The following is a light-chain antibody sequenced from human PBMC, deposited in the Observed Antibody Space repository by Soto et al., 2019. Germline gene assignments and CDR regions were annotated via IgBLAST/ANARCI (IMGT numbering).Light chain of an antibody. CDR1: QNVDTF. J-gene: IGKJ4*01. CDR3: QQRYNQPLT. Sequence: DIVLTQSPGTVSLSPGERASLSCRASQNVDTFLAWYPQKPGQPPRLLMYDASGRITGVPARFSGSASGTDLPLTMTSLEPQDVAVYYCQQRYNQPLTFGGGTRVEI. V-gene: IGKV3-11*01. CDR2: DAS.